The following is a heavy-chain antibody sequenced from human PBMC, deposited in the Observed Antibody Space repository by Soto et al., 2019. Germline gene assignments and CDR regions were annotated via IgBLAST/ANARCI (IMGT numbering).Heavy chain of an antibody. CDR1: GYTFTGYY. J-gene: IGHJ4*02. V-gene: IGHV1-2*04. Sequence: QVQLVQSGAEVKKPGASVKVSCKASGYTFTGYYMHWVRQAPGQGLEWMGWINPNSGGTNYAQKFQGWVTMTRDTSISTAYMELSRLRYDDTAVYYCARDNERHSSSGFDYWGQGTLVTVSS. CDR2: INPNSGGT. CDR3: ARDNERHSSSGFDY. D-gene: IGHD6-13*01.